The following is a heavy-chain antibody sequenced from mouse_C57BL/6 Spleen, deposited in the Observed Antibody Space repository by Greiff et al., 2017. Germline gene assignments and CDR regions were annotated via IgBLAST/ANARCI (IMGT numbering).Heavy chain of an antibody. CDR2: IDPENGDT. V-gene: IGHV14-4*01. Sequence: VQLQQSGAELVRPGASVKLSCTASGFNIKDDYMHWVKQRPEQGLEWIGWIDPENGDTEYASKFQGKATITADTSSNTAYLQLSSLTSEDTAVYYCTTLVAQGYWGQGTTLTVSS. CDR1: GFNIKDDY. J-gene: IGHJ2*01. D-gene: IGHD1-1*01. CDR3: TTLVAQGY.